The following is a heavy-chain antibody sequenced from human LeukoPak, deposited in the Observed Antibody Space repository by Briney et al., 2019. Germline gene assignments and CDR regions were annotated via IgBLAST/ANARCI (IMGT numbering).Heavy chain of an antibody. J-gene: IGHJ4*02. CDR3: AGVGEDFLSAYHFDY. CDR2: IKQDGSAK. D-gene: IGHD3-3*01. CDR1: GFSFSSYA. Sequence: GGSLRLSCAASGFSFSSYAMSWVRQAPGKGLEWVANIKQDGSAKHYVDSVEGRFTISRDNAKNSVYLQMNRLRAEDTAVYYCAGVGEDFLSAYHFDYWGQGTLVTVSS. V-gene: IGHV3-7*01.